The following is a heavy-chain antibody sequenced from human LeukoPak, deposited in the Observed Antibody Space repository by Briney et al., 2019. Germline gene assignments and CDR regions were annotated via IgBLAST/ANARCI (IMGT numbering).Heavy chain of an antibody. J-gene: IGHJ4*02. CDR1: GFTFSNAW. V-gene: IGHV3-15*01. CDR3: TTDPSDYDYVWGSYRPFDY. Sequence: GGSLRLSCAASGFTFSNAWMSWVRQAPGKGLEWVGRIKSKTDGGTTDYAAPVKGRFTISRDDSKNTLYLQMNSLKTEDTAVYYCTTDPSDYDYVWGSYRPFDYWGRGTLVTVSS. D-gene: IGHD3-16*02. CDR2: IKSKTDGGTT.